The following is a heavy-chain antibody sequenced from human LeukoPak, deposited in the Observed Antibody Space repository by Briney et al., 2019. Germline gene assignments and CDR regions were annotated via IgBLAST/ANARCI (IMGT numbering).Heavy chain of an antibody. V-gene: IGHV3-23*01. D-gene: IGHD3-22*01. CDR2: ISGSGGNT. Sequence: GGSLRFSCAASGFTFSNYAMSWVRQAPGKGLEWVSAISGSGGNTYYADSVKGRFTISRDNSKNTLYLQMNSLRAEDTAVYYCATRPYYYDSSGYSEAYWGQGTLVTVSS. J-gene: IGHJ4*02. CDR3: ATRPYYYDSSGYSEAY. CDR1: GFTFSNYA.